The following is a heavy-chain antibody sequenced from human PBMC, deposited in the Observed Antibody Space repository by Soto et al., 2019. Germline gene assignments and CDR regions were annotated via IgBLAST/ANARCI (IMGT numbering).Heavy chain of an antibody. CDR1: GYTVSSYG. D-gene: IGHD3-10*01. Sequence: QVQLVQSGAEVKRAGASVKVSCKASGYTVSSYGLSWVRQAPGQGLEWMGWISDYNGNTHYAQNFQGRAIMTTDTSTRTAFMELRSLRSDDTAVYFCASECSYSGSGPSPPPLYYGMDVWGQGTTVTVSS. CDR3: ASECSYSGSGPSPPPLYYGMDV. V-gene: IGHV1-18*01. J-gene: IGHJ6*02. CDR2: ISDYNGNT.